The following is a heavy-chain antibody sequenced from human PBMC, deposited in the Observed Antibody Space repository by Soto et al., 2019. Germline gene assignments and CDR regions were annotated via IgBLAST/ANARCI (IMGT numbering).Heavy chain of an antibody. J-gene: IGHJ4*02. CDR2: INPNSGGT. V-gene: IGHV1-2*04. CDR1: GYTFTGYY. CDR3: ARASTSCYGRFDY. Sequence: ASVKGSCKASGYTFTGYYMHWVRQAPGQGLEWMGWINPNSGGTNYAQKFQGWVTMTRDTSISTAYMELSRLRSDDTAVYYCARASTSCYGRFDYWGQGTLVTVSS. D-gene: IGHD2-2*01.